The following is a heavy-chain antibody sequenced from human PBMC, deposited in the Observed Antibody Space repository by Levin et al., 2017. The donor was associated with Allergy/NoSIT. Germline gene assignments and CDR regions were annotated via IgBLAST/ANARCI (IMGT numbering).Heavy chain of an antibody. D-gene: IGHD4-17*01. J-gene: IGHJ4*02. Sequence: GGSLRLSCAASGFTFSSYWMHWVRQAPGKGLVWVSRINSDGSSTTYADSVKGRFTVSRDNAKDTLYLQMNSLRAEDTAVYYCVRETTVTNRGFDYWGQGTLVTVSS. V-gene: IGHV3-74*01. CDR2: INSDGSST. CDR1: GFTFSSYW. CDR3: VRETTVTNRGFDY.